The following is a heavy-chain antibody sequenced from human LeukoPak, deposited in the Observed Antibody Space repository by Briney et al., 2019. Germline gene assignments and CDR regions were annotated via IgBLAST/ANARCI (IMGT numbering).Heavy chain of an antibody. CDR1: GGSFSGYY. J-gene: IGHJ4*02. V-gene: IGHV4-34*01. D-gene: IGHD7-27*01. CDR3: ARVRLTRAYFDY. Sequence: PSETLSLTCAVYGGSFSGYYWSWIRQPPGKGLEWIGEINHSGSTNYNPSLKSRVTISVDTSKNQFSLKLSSVTAADTAVYYCARVRLTRAYFDYWGQGTLVTVSS. CDR2: INHSGST.